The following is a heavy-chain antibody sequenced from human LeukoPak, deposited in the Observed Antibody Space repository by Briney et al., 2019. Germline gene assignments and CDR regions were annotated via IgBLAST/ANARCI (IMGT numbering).Heavy chain of an antibody. D-gene: IGHD6-13*01. Sequence: PSETLSLTCTVSDGSINSYYWSWIRQPPGKGLEWIGYIYYSGSTNYIPSLKRRIIISLDTSKNQFSLKLSSVTAADTAVYYCARGSFDIAGPGVDYWGQGTLVTVSS. CDR3: ARGSFDIAGPGVDY. CDR2: IYYSGST. V-gene: IGHV4-59*01. J-gene: IGHJ4*02. CDR1: DGSINSYY.